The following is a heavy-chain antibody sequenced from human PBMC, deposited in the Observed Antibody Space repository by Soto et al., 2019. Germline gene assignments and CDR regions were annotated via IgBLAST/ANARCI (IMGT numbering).Heavy chain of an antibody. CDR2: ISWNSGSI. D-gene: IGHD3-10*01. CDR3: AKDVTGVGPYAFDI. CDR1: GFTFDDYA. V-gene: IGHV3-9*01. J-gene: IGHJ3*02. Sequence: GGSLRLSCAASGFTFDDYAMHWVRQAPGKGLEWVSGISWNSGSIGYADSVKGRFTISRDNAKNSLYLQMNSLRAEDTALYYCAKDVTGVGPYAFDIWGQGTMVTVSS.